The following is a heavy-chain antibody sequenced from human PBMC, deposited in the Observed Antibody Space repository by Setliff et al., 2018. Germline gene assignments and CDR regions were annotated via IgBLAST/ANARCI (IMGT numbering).Heavy chain of an antibody. CDR1: GYSISSGYF. CDR3: ARLLAGTGGFFYYGVDV. V-gene: IGHV4-38-2*01. J-gene: IGHJ6*02. CDR2: IYHSGKT. Sequence: SETLSLTCAVSGYSISSGYFWAWIRQPPGKGLEWIGSIYHSGKTYYNPSLKSRVTLSVDTSKNQFSLKLSSVTAADTAVYYCARLLAGTGGFFYYGVDVWGQGTTVTVSS. D-gene: IGHD6-19*01.